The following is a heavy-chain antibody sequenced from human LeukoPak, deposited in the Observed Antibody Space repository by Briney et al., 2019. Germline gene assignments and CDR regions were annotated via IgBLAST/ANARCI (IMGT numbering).Heavy chain of an antibody. V-gene: IGHV3-48*03. D-gene: IGHD5-24*01. CDR2: ISSSGSTI. J-gene: IGHJ4*02. CDR3: ARPRGNVEMAAIPFDY. Sequence: GGSLRLSCAASGFTFSSYEMNWVRQAPGKGLEWVSYISSSGSTIYYADSVKGRSTISRDNAKNSLYLQMNSLRAEDTAVYYCARPRGNVEMAAIPFDYWGQGTLVTVSS. CDR1: GFTFSSYE.